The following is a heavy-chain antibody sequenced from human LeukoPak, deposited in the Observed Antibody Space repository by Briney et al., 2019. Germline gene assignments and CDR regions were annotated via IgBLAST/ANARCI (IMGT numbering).Heavy chain of an antibody. V-gene: IGHV3-23*01. CDR3: TRDLKAGNRGY. CDR2: ISGSGGST. D-gene: IGHD6-19*01. Sequence: GGSLRLSCAASGFTFSSYAMSWVRQAPGKGLEWVSAISGSGGSTYYADSVKGRFTISRDDSKSIAYLQMNSLKTEDTAVYYCTRDLKAGNRGYWGQGTLVTVSS. CDR1: GFTFSSYA. J-gene: IGHJ4*02.